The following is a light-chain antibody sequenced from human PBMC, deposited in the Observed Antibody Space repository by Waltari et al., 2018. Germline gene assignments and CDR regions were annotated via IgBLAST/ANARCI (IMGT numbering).Light chain of an antibody. Sequence: EIVVTQSPGALSLFPGERAPLSCRASQTVAHTYLAWFQQRPGQAPRLLIYGASTRAAGIPDRFSGSGSGTDFTLTISRLEPEDFAVYYCQQYADPPYTFGPGTKVDFK. CDR2: GAS. CDR3: QQYADPPYT. CDR1: QTVAHTY. J-gene: IGKJ3*01. V-gene: IGKV3-20*01.